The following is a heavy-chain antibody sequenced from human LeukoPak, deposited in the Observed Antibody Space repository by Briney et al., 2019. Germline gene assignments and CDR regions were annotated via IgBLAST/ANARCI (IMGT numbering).Heavy chain of an antibody. CDR2: ISSNGGST. Sequence: GGSLRLSCAASGFTFSSYAMSWVRQAPGKGLEYVSAISSNGGSTYYANSVKGRFTISRDNSKNTLYLQMGSLRAEDMAVYYCARDSLNSSSWYSSFDYWGQGTLVTVSS. J-gene: IGHJ4*02. CDR1: GFTFSSYA. D-gene: IGHD6-13*01. CDR3: ARDSLNSSSWYSSFDY. V-gene: IGHV3-64*01.